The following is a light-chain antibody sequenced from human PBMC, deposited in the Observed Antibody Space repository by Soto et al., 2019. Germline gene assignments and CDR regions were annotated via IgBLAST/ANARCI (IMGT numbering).Light chain of an antibody. CDR3: QQYGSSPIT. J-gene: IGKJ5*01. CDR2: GVS. V-gene: IGKV3-20*01. CDR1: QTVRSIY. Sequence: EIVLTQSPGTLSLSLVERVTLSCMASQTVRSIYVAWYQQKVGQAPRLLIYGVSSRVTGIPDRFSGSGSGTDFTLTISRLEPEDFAVYYCQQYGSSPITFGQGTRLEIK.